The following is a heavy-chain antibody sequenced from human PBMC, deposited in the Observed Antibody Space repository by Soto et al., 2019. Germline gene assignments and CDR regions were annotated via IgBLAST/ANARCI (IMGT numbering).Heavy chain of an antibody. CDR2: ISGSGGST. CDR3: AKDVHYDYIWGSYRYYFQRGHFDY. V-gene: IGHV3-23*01. D-gene: IGHD3-16*02. CDR1: GFTFSSYA. Sequence: PGGSLRLSCAASGFTFSSYAMSWVRQAPGKGLEWVSAISGSGGSTYYADSVKGRFTISRDNSKNTLYLQMNSLRAEDTAVYYCAKDVHYDYIWGSYRYYFQRGHFDYWGQGTLVTVSS. J-gene: IGHJ4*02.